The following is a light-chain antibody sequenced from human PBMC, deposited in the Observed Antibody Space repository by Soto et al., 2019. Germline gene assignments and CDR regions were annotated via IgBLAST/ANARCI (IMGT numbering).Light chain of an antibody. CDR3: CSSAPESTYV. CDR2: KGT. Sequence: QSVLAQPASVSGSPGQSITISCTGTSSDVGAYNSVSWYQQHPHKAPQVIIYKGTQRPSGVSNRFSGSTSGNAASLTISGPQADDEADYFCCSSAPESTYVFGSGTKVTVL. J-gene: IGLJ1*01. CDR1: SSDVGAYNS. V-gene: IGLV2-23*01.